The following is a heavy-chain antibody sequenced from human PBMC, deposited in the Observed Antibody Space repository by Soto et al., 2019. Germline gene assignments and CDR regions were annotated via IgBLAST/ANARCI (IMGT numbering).Heavy chain of an antibody. CDR3: ARPGYSSRWYRFDI. V-gene: IGHV3-53*01. J-gene: IGHJ3*02. D-gene: IGHD6-19*01. Sequence: GGSLRLSCAASGFTVSSNYMSWVRQAPGKGLEWVSVIYSGGSTYYADSVKGRFTISRDNSKNTLYPQMNSLRAGDTAVYYCARPGYSSRWYRFDIWGKGTMVTVSS. CDR2: IYSGGST. CDR1: GFTVSSNY.